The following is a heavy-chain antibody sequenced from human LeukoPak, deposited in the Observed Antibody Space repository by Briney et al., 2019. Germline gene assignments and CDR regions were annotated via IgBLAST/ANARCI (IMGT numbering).Heavy chain of an antibody. CDR1: GGSIRGYY. Sequence: SATLSLTCTVSGGSIRGYYWTWMRQTPGKGLEWIGDIHNTGTTNYNPSLKSRVIMSLDTSKPQFYLKLTSATAADSAVYYCARGFRPGGAVVAPPYYVDYWGLGALVTVSS. J-gene: IGHJ4*02. D-gene: IGHD2-21*01. CDR2: IHNTGTT. V-gene: IGHV4-59*12. CDR3: ARGFRPGGAVVAPPYYVDY.